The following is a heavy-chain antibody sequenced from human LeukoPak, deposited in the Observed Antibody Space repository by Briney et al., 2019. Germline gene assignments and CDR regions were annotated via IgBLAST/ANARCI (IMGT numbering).Heavy chain of an antibody. CDR1: GGSISSSSYY. Sequence: SETLSPTCTVSGGSISSSSYYWGWIRQPPGKGLEWIGSIYYSGSTYYNPSLKSRVTISVDTSKNQFSLNLSSVTAADTAVYYCARGIQQWLPHDAFDIWGQGTMVTVSS. CDR2: IYYSGST. J-gene: IGHJ3*02. D-gene: IGHD5-18*01. V-gene: IGHV4-39*07. CDR3: ARGIQQWLPHDAFDI.